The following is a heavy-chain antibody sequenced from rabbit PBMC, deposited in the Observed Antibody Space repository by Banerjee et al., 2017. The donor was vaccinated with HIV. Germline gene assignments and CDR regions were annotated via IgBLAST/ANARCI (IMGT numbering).Heavy chain of an antibody. V-gene: IGHV1S45*01. CDR1: GFSFSNKGV. Sequence: QEQLEESGGGLVKPEGSLTLTCTDSGFSFSNKGVMCWVRQAPGKGLEWIACINTSSGNIVYATWAKGRFTISRTSSTTVALQMTSLTAADTATYFCASSGSAGGLYGMDLWGPGTLVTVS. J-gene: IGHJ6*01. CDR3: ASSGSAGGLYGMDL. D-gene: IGHD1-1*01. CDR2: INTSSGNI.